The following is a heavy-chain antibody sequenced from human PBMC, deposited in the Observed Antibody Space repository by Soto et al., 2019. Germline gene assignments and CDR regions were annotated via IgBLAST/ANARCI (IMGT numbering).Heavy chain of an antibody. J-gene: IGHJ5*02. CDR1: GNTFTRFY. V-gene: IGHV1-46*01. CDR3: ARVALSGGGWLDP. Sequence: QVQLVQSGAEVKKPGASVNVSCKASGNTFTRFYIHWVRQAPGQGLEWMGIINPCSGDTTYAEKFQGRITVPRDTSTSTVYMELTSLIYEDTAIYYCARVALSGGGWLDPWGQGTLVTVSS. CDR2: INPCSGDT. D-gene: IGHD1-26*01.